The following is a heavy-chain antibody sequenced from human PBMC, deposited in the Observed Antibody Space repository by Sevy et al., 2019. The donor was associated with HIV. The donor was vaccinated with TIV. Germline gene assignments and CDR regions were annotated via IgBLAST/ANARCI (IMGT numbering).Heavy chain of an antibody. D-gene: IGHD5-12*01. V-gene: IGHV3-21*01. J-gene: IGHJ4*02. CDR2: ISSSSSYI. CDR1: GFTLSSYS. CDR3: ARLPQYSDPFDY. Sequence: GGSLRLSCAASGFTLSSYSMNWVRQAPGKGLEWVSSISSSSSYIYYADSVKGRFTISRDNAKNSLYLQMNSLRAEDTAVYYCARLPQYSDPFDYWGQGTLVTVSS.